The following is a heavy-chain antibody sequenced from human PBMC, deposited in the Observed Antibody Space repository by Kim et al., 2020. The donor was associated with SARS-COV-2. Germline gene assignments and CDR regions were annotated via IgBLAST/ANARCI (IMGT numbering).Heavy chain of an antibody. Sequence: GGSLRLSCAASGFTFSSYWMSWVRQAPGKGLEWVANIKQDGSEKYYVDSVKGRFTISRDNAKNSLYLQMNSLRAEDTAVYYCARRNFDSSGYPPYYYYYYGMDVWGQGTTVTVSS. CDR2: IKQDGSEK. CDR1: GFTFSSYW. J-gene: IGHJ6*02. V-gene: IGHV3-7*01. CDR3: ARRNFDSSGYPPYYYYYYGMDV. D-gene: IGHD3-22*01.